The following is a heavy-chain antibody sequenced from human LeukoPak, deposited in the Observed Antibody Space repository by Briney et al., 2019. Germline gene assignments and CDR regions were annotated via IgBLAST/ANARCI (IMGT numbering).Heavy chain of an antibody. CDR1: GVSVSTSH. V-gene: IGHV4-59*02. CDR2: LSYTGKT. D-gene: IGHD2/OR15-2a*01. Sequence: KPSETLSLTCNVSGVSVSTSHWNWIRQRPGKGLEWIGCLSYTGKTDCNPSLKSRVSISLGSSNNHFSLKLTSVTAADTAVYYCSEGYFEPFDHWGQGILVTVSS. CDR3: SEGYFEPFDH. J-gene: IGHJ4*02.